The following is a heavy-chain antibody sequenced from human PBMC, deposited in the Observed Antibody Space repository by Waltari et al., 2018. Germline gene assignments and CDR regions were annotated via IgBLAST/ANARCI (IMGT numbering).Heavy chain of an antibody. CDR3: ATDSTNRYNWNDVRVWFDP. D-gene: IGHD1-1*01. J-gene: IGHJ5*02. Sequence: EVQLVQSGAEVKKPGATVKISCKASGYTFTDYYMHWVQQAPGKGLEWMGRVDPEDGETIYAEKFQGRVTITADTSTDTAYMELSSLRSEDTAVYYCATDSTNRYNWNDVRVWFDPWGQGTLVTVSS. V-gene: IGHV1-69-2*01. CDR1: GYTFTDYY. CDR2: VDPEDGET.